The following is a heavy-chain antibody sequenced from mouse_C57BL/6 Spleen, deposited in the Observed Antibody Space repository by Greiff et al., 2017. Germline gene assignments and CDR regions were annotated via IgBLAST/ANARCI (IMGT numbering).Heavy chain of an antibody. V-gene: IGHV14-2*01. CDR2: IDPEDGET. CDR1: GFNIKDYY. J-gene: IGHJ4*01. Sequence: EVKVVESGAELVKPGASVKLSCKASGFNIKDYYMHWVKQRTEQGLEWIGRIDPEDGETKYAPKFQGKATITADTSSNTAYLQLSSLTSEDTAVYYCARDPADYYAMDYWGQGTSVTVSS. CDR3: ARDPADYYAMDY.